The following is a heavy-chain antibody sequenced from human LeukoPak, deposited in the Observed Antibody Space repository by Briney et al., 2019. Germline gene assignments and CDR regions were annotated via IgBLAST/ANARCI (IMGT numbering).Heavy chain of an antibody. V-gene: IGHV4-34*01. CDR1: GGSISGYY. Sequence: PSETLSLTCTVSGGSISGYYWSWIRQPPGKGLEWIGEINHSGSTNYNPSLKSRVTISVDTSKNQFSLKLSSVTAADTAVYYCARGSYYDFWSGNQPKYYYYGMDVWGQGTTVTVSS. D-gene: IGHD3-3*01. CDR2: INHSGST. CDR3: ARGSYYDFWSGNQPKYYYYGMDV. J-gene: IGHJ6*02.